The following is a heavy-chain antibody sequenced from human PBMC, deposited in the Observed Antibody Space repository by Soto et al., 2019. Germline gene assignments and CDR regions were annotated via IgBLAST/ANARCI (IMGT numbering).Heavy chain of an antibody. J-gene: IGHJ5*02. D-gene: IGHD3-9*01. CDR2: LDHQGYS. CDR3: ERVHATGYFDWLDP. Sequence: PSETLSLTCSVSGAPITSNYWTWIRQPPGKGLEWIGYLDHQGYSNYSPSLRSRVSMSIDTSKNQLSLKVHSVTAADAAVYYCERVHATGYFDWLDPWRQGTRVTVAS. CDR1: GAPITSNY. V-gene: IGHV4-59*01.